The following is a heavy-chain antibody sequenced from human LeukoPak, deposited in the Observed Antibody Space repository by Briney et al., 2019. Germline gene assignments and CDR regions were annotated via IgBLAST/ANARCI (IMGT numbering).Heavy chain of an antibody. CDR1: GGSISSSSYY. J-gene: IGHJ3*02. V-gene: IGHV4-39*01. D-gene: IGHD6-13*01. CDR3: ARHRIAAVDDAFDI. Sequence: SGTLSLTCTVSGGSISSSSYYWGWIRQPPGKGLEWIGSIHYSGSTYYNPSLKSRVTISVDTSKNQFSLKLSSVTAADTAVYYCARHRIAAVDDAFDIWGQGTMVTVSS. CDR2: IHYSGST.